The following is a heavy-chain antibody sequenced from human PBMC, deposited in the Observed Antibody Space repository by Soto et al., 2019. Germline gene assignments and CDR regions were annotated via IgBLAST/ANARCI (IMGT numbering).Heavy chain of an antibody. Sequence: LRLSCTASGFTFGDYAMSWFRQAPGKGLEWVGFIRSKAYGGTTEYAASVKGRFTISRDDSKSIAYLQMNSLKTEDTAVYYCTREAHYDFWSGYYTDFDYWGQGTLVTVSS. CDR1: GFTFGDYA. CDR3: TREAHYDFWSGYYTDFDY. CDR2: IRSKAYGGTT. V-gene: IGHV3-49*03. D-gene: IGHD3-3*01. J-gene: IGHJ4*02.